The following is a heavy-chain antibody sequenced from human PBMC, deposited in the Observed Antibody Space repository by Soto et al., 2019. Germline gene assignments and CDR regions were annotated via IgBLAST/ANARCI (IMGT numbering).Heavy chain of an antibody. CDR2: IYYSGST. D-gene: IGHD6-13*01. J-gene: IGHJ3*01. Sequence: SETLSLTCSVSGGSMTRGGYYWTWIRQRPGKGLEWIGYIYYSGSTYYSPSLKSRLSITIDVSKNQFSLNLTSVTAADTAVYYCARDRVDYFAGTAKFPDAFAFWGPGTVVTVSS. CDR1: GGSMTRGGYY. CDR3: ARDRVDYFAGTAKFPDAFAF. V-gene: IGHV4-31*03.